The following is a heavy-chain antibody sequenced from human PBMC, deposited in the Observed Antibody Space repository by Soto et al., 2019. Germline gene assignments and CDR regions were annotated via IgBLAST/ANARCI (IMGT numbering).Heavy chain of an antibody. V-gene: IGHV4-61*01. CDR1: GGSVNSFYY. CDR2: IYHTGST. J-gene: IGHJ6*02. CDR3: ARWGVAMDV. Sequence: SETLSLTCSVSGGSVNSFYYWSWIRQPPGKGLEWLGYIYHTGSTNYQPSLKSRVTISLDTSKNQFSLNLNSVTAADTAVYYCARWGVAMDVWGQGTTVTVS. D-gene: IGHD3-16*01.